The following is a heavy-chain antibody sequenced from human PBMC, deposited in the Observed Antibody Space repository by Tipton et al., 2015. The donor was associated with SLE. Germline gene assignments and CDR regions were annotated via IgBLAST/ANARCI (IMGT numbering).Heavy chain of an antibody. CDR1: GGSFSGYY. CDR3: ARQGYYDILTGYYDWFDP. Sequence: TLSLTCAVYGGSFSGYYWSWIRQPPGKGLEWIGEINYSGSTNYNPSLKSRVAISVDTSKNQFSLKLSSVTAADTAVYYCARQGYYDILTGYYDWFDPWGQGTLVTVSS. CDR2: INYSGST. V-gene: IGHV4-34*01. D-gene: IGHD3-9*01. J-gene: IGHJ5*02.